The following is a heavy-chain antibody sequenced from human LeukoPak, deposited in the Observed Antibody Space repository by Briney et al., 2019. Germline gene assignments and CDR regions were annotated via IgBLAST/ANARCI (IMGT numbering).Heavy chain of an antibody. Sequence: PGGSLRLSCAASGFNFDGYGMHWVRQAPGKGLEWVAFIRNDGSDKYYADSVKGRFTISRDNSKNTLYLQMNSLRAEDTAVCYCAKDWSYSGWAYYFDYWGQGTLVTVSS. D-gene: IGHD5-12*01. V-gene: IGHV3-30*02. CDR1: GFNFDGYG. CDR2: IRNDGSDK. CDR3: AKDWSYSGWAYYFDY. J-gene: IGHJ4*02.